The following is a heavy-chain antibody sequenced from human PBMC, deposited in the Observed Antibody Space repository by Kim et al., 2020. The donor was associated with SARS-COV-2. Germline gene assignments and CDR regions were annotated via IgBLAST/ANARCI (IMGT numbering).Heavy chain of an antibody. CDR2: ISGSGGST. D-gene: IGHD6-19*01. V-gene: IGHV3-23*01. CDR1: GFTFSSYA. CDR3: AKDAAPGAIAVAGTFDY. J-gene: IGHJ4*02. Sequence: GGSLRLSCAASGFTFSSYAMSWVRQAPGKGLEWVSAISGSGGSTYYADSVKGRFTISRDNSKNTLYLQMNSLRAEDTAVYYCAKDAAPGAIAVAGTFDYWGKGTLVTVSS.